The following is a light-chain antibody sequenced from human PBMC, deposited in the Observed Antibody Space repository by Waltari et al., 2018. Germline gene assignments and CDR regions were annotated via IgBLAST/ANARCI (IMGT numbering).Light chain of an antibody. CDR1: QSVLFSSNNKNY. CDR2: WAS. V-gene: IGKV4-1*01. J-gene: IGKJ2*01. Sequence: DIVMTESPDSLVVSLGERATINCKSSQSVLFSSNNKNYLAWYQQKPGQPPKLLIYWASTQESGVPDRFSGSGSGTDFTLTISSLQAEDVAVYYCQQYYESPQTFGQGTKLEI. CDR3: QQYYESPQT.